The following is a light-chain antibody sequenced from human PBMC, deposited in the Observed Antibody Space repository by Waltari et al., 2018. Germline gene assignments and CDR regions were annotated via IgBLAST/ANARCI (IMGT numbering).Light chain of an antibody. V-gene: IGLV3-1*01. Sequence: SFDLTQPPSVSVSPGQTATITCSGDTLGDNFVSWYRQKSGQSPVFIMFEDNKRPPGVPERISGSRSGSTATLTVSETQAIDEADFYCQARDSDTVVFGGGTKLTVL. CDR1: TLGDNF. J-gene: IGLJ3*02. CDR2: EDN. CDR3: QARDSDTVV.